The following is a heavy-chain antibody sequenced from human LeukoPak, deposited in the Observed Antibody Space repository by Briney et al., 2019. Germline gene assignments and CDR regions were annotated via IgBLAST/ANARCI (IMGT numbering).Heavy chain of an antibody. CDR3: ATNGYYCMDV. V-gene: IGHV4-39*01. Sequence: PSETLSLTCTVSGGSISSSSYYWGWIRQPPGKGLEWIGSTYYSGSTYYNPSLKSRVTISVDTSKNQFSLKLSSVTAADTAVYYCATNGYYCMDVWGKGTTVTVSS. J-gene: IGHJ6*03. CDR2: TYYSGST. D-gene: IGHD2-8*01. CDR1: GGSISSSSYY.